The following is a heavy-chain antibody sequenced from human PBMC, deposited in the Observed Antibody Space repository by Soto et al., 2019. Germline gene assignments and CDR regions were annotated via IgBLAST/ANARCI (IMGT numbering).Heavy chain of an antibody. D-gene: IGHD2-2*03. CDR2: ISSSSSTI. J-gene: IGHJ6*02. CDR1: GSTFSSYS. Sequence: GGSLRLSCAASGSTFSSYSMNWVRQAPGKGLEWVSYISSSSSTIYYADSVKGRFTISRDNAKNSLYLQMNSLRDEDTAVYYCASRMGWISEYYGMDVWGQGTTVTVSS. V-gene: IGHV3-48*02. CDR3: ASRMGWISEYYGMDV.